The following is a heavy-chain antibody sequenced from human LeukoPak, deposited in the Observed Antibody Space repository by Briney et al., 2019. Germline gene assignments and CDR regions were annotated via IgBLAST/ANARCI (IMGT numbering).Heavy chain of an antibody. CDR3: ARGDTAMVNRNY. CDR2: ISSSSTYI. CDR1: GLTFNSYS. J-gene: IGHJ4*02. V-gene: IGHV3-21*01. D-gene: IGHD5-18*01. Sequence: GGSLRLSCAASGLTFNSYSMNWVRQAPGKGLEWVSSISSSSTYIYYADSVKGRFTISRDNAKNSLYLQMNSLRAEDTAVYYCARGDTAMVNRNYWGQGTLVTVSS.